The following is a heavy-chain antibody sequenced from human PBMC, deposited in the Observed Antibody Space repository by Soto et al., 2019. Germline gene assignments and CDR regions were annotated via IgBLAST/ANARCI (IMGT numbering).Heavy chain of an antibody. D-gene: IGHD4-17*01. CDR3: ARRYGGNFDY. Sequence: GGSLRLSCAASGFTLSSYGMHWVRQAPGKGLEWVAVISGSGVSTYYADSVKGRFTISRDNSKNTLYLQMNSLRAEDTAVYYCARRYGGNFDYWGQGTLVTVSS. V-gene: IGHV3-23*01. CDR2: ISGSGVST. J-gene: IGHJ4*02. CDR1: GFTLSSYG.